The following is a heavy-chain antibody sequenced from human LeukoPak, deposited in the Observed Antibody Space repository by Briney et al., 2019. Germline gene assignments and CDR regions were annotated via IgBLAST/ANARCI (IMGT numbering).Heavy chain of an antibody. CDR1: GFTFSTYE. Sequence: GGSLRLSCAASGFTFSTYEMNWVRQAPGKGLEWVAVISYDGSNKYYADSVKGRFTISRDNSKTTLNLQMNSLRAEDTAVYYCAREEYSGYDYDYWGQGTLVTVSS. V-gene: IGHV3-30-3*01. CDR2: ISYDGSNK. CDR3: AREEYSGYDYDY. J-gene: IGHJ4*02. D-gene: IGHD5-12*01.